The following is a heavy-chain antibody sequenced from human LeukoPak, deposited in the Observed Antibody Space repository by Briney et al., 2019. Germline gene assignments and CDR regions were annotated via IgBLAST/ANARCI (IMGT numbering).Heavy chain of an antibody. CDR1: GFTFSSYE. D-gene: IGHD5-12*01. J-gene: IGHJ4*02. CDR3: ARENSGYDGGFDY. Sequence: GGSLRLSCAASGFTFSSYEMSWVRQAPGKGLEWVSYISDVGGTHYADSVKGRFTNTRDNAKNSLFLQKNSRRAEDTAVYYCARENSGYDGGFDYWGQGTLVSVSS. V-gene: IGHV3-48*03. CDR2: ISDVGGT.